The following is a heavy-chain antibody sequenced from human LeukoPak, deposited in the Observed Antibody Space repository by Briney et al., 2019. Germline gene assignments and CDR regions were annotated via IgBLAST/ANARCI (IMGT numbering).Heavy chain of an antibody. CDR2: IYHSGST. V-gene: IGHV4-38-2*02. D-gene: IGHD3-3*01. CDR1: GYSISSGYY. CDR3: AARVFGVVLDY. J-gene: IGHJ4*02. Sequence: SETLSLTCTVSGYSISSGYYWGWIRQPPGKGLEWIGSIYHSGSTYYNPSLKSRVTISVDTSKNQFSLKLSSVTAADTAVYYCAARVFGVVLDYWAQGTLVTVSS.